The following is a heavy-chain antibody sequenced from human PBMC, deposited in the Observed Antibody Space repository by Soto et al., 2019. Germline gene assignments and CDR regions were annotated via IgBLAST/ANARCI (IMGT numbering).Heavy chain of an antibody. CDR2: LYYGGST. CDR3: ARVEMATIIG. Sequence: SETLSLTCSVSGGSINSDDSFWGWVRQSPGKGLEWIGSLYYGGSTFYNPSLKSRVTISLDTSKNQFSLKLSSVTAADTAVYYCARVEMATIIGWGQGTLVTVSS. D-gene: IGHD5-12*01. V-gene: IGHV4-39*01. J-gene: IGHJ4*02. CDR1: GGSINSDDSF.